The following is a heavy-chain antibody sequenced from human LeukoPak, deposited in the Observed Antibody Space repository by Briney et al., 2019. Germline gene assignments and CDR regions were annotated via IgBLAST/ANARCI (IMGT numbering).Heavy chain of an antibody. J-gene: IGHJ6*03. D-gene: IGHD1-7*01. V-gene: IGHV4-34*01. CDR1: GGSFSGYY. Sequence: SETLSLTCAVYGGSFSGYYWSWIRQPPGKGLEWIGEINHSGSTNYNPSLKSRVTISVDTSKNQFSLKLSSVTAADTAVYYCARGGGNWNYFNRSYYYYYYMDVWGKGTTVTVSS. CDR2: INHSGST. CDR3: ARGGGNWNYFNRSYYYYYYMDV.